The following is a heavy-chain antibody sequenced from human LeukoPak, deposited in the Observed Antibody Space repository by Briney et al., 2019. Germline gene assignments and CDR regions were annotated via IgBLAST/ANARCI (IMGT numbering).Heavy chain of an antibody. CDR3: ARDLAYSSSSGFDY. J-gene: IGHJ4*02. V-gene: IGHV3-48*01. Sequence: GGSLRLSCAASGFTFNAFGMNWVRQAPGKGLEWVSYIGTTSGAIYYADSVKGRFTISRDSAKNSLYLQINSLRAEDTAVYYCARDLAYSSSSGFDYWGQGTLVTVSS. CDR1: GFTFNAFG. D-gene: IGHD6-6*01. CDR2: IGTTSGAI.